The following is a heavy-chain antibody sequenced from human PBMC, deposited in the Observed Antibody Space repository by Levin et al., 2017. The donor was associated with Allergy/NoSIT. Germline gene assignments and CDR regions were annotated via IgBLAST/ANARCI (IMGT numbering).Heavy chain of an antibody. D-gene: IGHD3-10*01. CDR1: GASISSSIYY. Sequence: SETLSLTCTVSGASISSSIYYWGWIRQPPGKGLEWIGNIYYSGSTYYNPSLKNRVTISVDTSKNQFSLKLSSVTAADTAVYYCAGAPSDGSESFSSPLDYWGQGTLVIVSS. J-gene: IGHJ4*02. V-gene: IGHV4-39*01. CDR2: IYYSGST. CDR3: AGAPSDGSESFSSPLDY.